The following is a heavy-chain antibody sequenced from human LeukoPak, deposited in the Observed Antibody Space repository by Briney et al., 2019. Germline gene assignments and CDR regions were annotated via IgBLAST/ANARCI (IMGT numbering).Heavy chain of an antibody. J-gene: IGHJ3*02. Sequence: GGSLRLSCEASGFSFSSYWMTWVRQPPGKGPEWVANIKQDESERYSVDSVKGRFTISRDNAKNSVYLHMNSLRAEDTAVYYCARVYIVATFYDAFDIWGQGTMVTVSS. CDR2: IKQDESER. CDR3: ARVYIVATFYDAFDI. CDR1: GFSFSSYW. V-gene: IGHV3-7*01. D-gene: IGHD5-12*01.